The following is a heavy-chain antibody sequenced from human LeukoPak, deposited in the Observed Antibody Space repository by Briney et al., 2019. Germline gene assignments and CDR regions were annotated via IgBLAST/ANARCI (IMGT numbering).Heavy chain of an antibody. CDR2: IYYSGST. J-gene: IGHJ5*02. V-gene: IGHV4-59*01. D-gene: IGHD2-21*01. CDR1: GGSISSYY. Sequence: SETLSLTCTVSGGSISSYYWSWIRQPPGKGLECIGYIYYSGSTNYNPSLKSRVTISVDTSKNQFSLKLSSVTAADTAVYYCARDRRTHMWFDPWGQGTLVTVSS. CDR3: ARDRRTHMWFDP.